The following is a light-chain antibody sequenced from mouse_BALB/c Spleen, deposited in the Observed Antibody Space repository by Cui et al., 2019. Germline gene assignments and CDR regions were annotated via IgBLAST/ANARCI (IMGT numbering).Light chain of an antibody. CDR3: QQWSSNPLT. J-gene: IGKJ5*01. V-gene: IGKV4-68*01. CDR2: LTS. Sequence: QIVLTQSTALMSASQGEKVTMTCSASSSVSNMYGYQQKPRSSPKPWIYLTSNLASAVPARFSGSGSGTSYSLTISSMEAEDAATYYCQQWSSNPLTFGAGTKLELK. CDR1: SSVSN.